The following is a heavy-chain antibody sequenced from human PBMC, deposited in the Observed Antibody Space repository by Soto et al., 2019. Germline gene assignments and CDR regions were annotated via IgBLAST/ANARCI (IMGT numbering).Heavy chain of an antibody. CDR2: MNPNSGNT. CDR3: ARGGRRFLEWFFNWFDP. V-gene: IGHV1-8*01. Sequence: QVQLVQSGAEVKKPGASVKVSCKASGYTFTSYDINWVRQATGQGLEWMGWMNPNSGNTGYAQKFQGRVTMTRNTSLSTAYMELSSLRSEDTAVYYCARGGRRFLEWFFNWFDPWGQGTLVTVSS. CDR1: GYTFTSYD. D-gene: IGHD3-3*01. J-gene: IGHJ5*02.